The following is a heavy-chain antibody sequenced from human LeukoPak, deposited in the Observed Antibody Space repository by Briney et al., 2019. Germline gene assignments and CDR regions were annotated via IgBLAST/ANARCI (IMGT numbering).Heavy chain of an antibody. CDR3: ARDGGYCDGGSCYSFDH. V-gene: IGHV4-39*07. J-gene: IGHJ4*02. D-gene: IGHD2-15*01. Sequence: SETLSLTCTVSGGSISSSSYYWGWIRQPPGKGLEWIGSIYYSGSTYYNPSLKSRVTISVDRSKNQFSLKLSSVTAADTAVYYCARDGGYCDGGSCYSFDHWGQGILVTVSS. CDR2: IYYSGST. CDR1: GGSISSSSYY.